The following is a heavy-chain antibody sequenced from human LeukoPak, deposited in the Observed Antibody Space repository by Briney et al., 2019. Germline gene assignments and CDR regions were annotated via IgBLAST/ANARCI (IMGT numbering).Heavy chain of an antibody. CDR2: IIPILGIA. CDR1: GGTVSSYA. V-gene: IGHV1-69*04. D-gene: IGHD5-18*01. J-gene: IGHJ4*02. CDR3: ARGDVDTANFDY. Sequence: SVKVSCKASGGTVSSYAISWVRQAPGQGLEWMGRIIPILGIANYAQKFQGRVTITADKSTSTAYMELSSLRSEDTAVYYCARGDVDTANFDYWGQGTLVTVSS.